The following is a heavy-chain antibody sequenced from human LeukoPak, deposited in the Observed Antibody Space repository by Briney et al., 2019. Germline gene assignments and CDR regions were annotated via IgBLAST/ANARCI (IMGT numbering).Heavy chain of an antibody. CDR3: ARDQVAAPFLFDY. J-gene: IGHJ4*02. Sequence: GRSLRLSCAASGFTFSSYAMHWVRQAPGKGLEWVALISYDGSNKNYADSVKGRFTISRDNSKNTLYLQMNTLRAEDTAVYYCARDQVAAPFLFDYWGQGTLVTVSS. V-gene: IGHV3-30-3*01. D-gene: IGHD6-13*01. CDR2: ISYDGSNK. CDR1: GFTFSSYA.